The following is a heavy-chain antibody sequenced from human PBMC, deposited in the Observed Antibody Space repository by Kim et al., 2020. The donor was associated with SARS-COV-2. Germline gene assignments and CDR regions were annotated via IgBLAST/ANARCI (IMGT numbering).Heavy chain of an antibody. J-gene: IGHJ4*02. CDR2: IDPSDSYT. D-gene: IGHD3-10*01. V-gene: IGHV5-10-1*01. CDR3: ASLLDVPATYYGSGSYDGDY. Sequence: GESLKISCKGSGYSFTSYWISWVRQMPGKGLEWMGRIDPSDSYTNYSPSFQGHVTISADKSISTAYLQWSSLKASDTAMYYCASLLDVPATYYGSGSYDGDYWGQGTLVTVSS. CDR1: GYSFTSYW.